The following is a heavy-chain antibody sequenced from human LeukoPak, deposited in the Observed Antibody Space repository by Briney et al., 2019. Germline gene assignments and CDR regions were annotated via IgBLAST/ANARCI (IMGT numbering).Heavy chain of an antibody. CDR2: ISSSGSTI. Sequence: GGSLRLSCAASGFTFSDCYMSWIRQAPGKGLEWVSYISSSGSTIYYADSVKGRFTISRDNAKNSLYLQMNSLRAEDTAVYYCARDQGDYYDSSGYYWYFDLWGRGTLVTVSS. CDR1: GFTFSDCY. V-gene: IGHV3-11*04. J-gene: IGHJ2*01. CDR3: ARDQGDYYDSSGYYWYFDL. D-gene: IGHD3-22*01.